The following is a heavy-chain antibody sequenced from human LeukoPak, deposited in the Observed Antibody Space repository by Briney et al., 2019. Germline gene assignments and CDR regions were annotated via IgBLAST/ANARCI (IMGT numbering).Heavy chain of an antibody. D-gene: IGHD3-16*01. CDR2: IYTGGRT. CDR3: AKDGDYFHFYMDV. CDR1: GFIVSDYY. J-gene: IGHJ6*03. V-gene: IGHV3-53*05. Sequence: GGSLRLSCAVSGFIVSDYYMYWVRQAPGRSLEWVSVIYTGGRTLYADSVRGRVTISRDNSNNTLYLQMNSLRADDTAVYHCAKDGDYFHFYMDVWGKGTTVTVSS.